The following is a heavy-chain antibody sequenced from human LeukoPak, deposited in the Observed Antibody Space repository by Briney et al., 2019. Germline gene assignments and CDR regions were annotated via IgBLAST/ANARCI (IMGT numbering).Heavy chain of an antibody. V-gene: IGHV1-46*01. CDR2: INPSGTGT. CDR1: GYTITNNY. J-gene: IGHJ4*02. CDR3: ARVEVVYGSRAKFDY. Sequence: GASVKVSCKASGYTITNNYMHWVRQAPGQGLEWMGVINPSGTGTSYAQKFQGRITMSRDTSTSTVYMELSSLRSDDTAVYYCARVEVVYGSRAKFDYWGQGTLVTVSS. D-gene: IGHD3-10*01.